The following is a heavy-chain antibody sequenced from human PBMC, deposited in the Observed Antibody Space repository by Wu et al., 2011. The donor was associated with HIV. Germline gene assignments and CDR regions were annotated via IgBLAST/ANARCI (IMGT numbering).Heavy chain of an antibody. CDR1: GYTFTSYG. D-gene: IGHD3-22*01. CDR3: ARGTDSHYYYYYYMDV. J-gene: IGHJ6*03. V-gene: IGHV1-18*01. Sequence: QVQLVQTGAEVKKPGASVKVSCKTSGYTFTSYGISWVRQAPGQGLEWMGWISADNGDTNYAQKLQGRVTMTTDTSTSTAYMELRSLRSDDTAVYYCARGTDSHYYYYYYMDVWGKGTTVTVSS. CDR2: ISADNGDT.